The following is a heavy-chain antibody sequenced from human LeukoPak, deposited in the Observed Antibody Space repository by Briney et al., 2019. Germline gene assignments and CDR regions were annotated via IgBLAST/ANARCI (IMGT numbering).Heavy chain of an antibody. V-gene: IGHV1-69*13. D-gene: IGHD3-3*01. CDR3: ARMDSYDFWSGYDL. CDR1: GGTFSSYA. J-gene: IGHJ5*02. CDR2: IIPIFGTA. Sequence: GASVKVSCKASGGTFSSYAISWVRQAPGQGLEWMGGIIPIFGTANYAQKFQGRVTITGDESTSTAYMELSSLRSEDTAVYYCARMDSYDFWSGYDLWGQGTLVTVSS.